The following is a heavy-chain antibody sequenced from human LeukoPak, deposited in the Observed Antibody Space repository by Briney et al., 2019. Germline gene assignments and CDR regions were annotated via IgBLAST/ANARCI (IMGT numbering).Heavy chain of an antibody. CDR2: IYHSGST. J-gene: IGHJ5*02. CDR3: ARGHIVVVPAASKVYNWFDP. V-gene: IGHV4-30-2*01. Sequence: PSQTLSLTCAVSGGSISSGGYSWSWIRQPPGKGLEWIGYIYHSGSTYYSPSLKSRVTISVDTSKNQFSLKLSSVTAADTAVYYCARGHIVVVPAASKVYNWFDPWGQGTLVTVSS. CDR1: GGSISSGGYS. D-gene: IGHD2-2*01.